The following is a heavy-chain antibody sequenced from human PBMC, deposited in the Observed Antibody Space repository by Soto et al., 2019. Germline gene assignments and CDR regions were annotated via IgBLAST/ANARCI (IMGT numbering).Heavy chain of an antibody. CDR1: GYSFTSYW. V-gene: IGHV5-51*01. J-gene: IGHJ6*02. Sequence: GESLKISCKGSGYSFTSYWIGWVRQIPGKGLEWMGIIYPGDSDTRYSPSFQGQVTISADKSISTAYLQWSSLKASDTAMYYCARLGLSIRTHYGMDVWGQGTTVTVSS. CDR2: IYPGDSDT. CDR3: ARLGLSIRTHYGMDV. D-gene: IGHD1-1*01.